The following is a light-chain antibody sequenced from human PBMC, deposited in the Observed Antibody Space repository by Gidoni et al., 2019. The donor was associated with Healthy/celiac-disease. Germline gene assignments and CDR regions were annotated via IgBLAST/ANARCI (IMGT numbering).Light chain of an antibody. CDR2: DAS. CDR1: QSVSSS. V-gene: IGKV3-11*01. J-gene: IGKJ2*01. Sequence: EIVLTQSPATLSLSPGERATLSCRASQSVSSSLDWYQQKPGQAPRLRIYDASNRATGIPARFSGSGSGTDFTLTISSLEPEDFAVYYCQQRSNWPSTFGQGTKLEIK. CDR3: QQRSNWPST.